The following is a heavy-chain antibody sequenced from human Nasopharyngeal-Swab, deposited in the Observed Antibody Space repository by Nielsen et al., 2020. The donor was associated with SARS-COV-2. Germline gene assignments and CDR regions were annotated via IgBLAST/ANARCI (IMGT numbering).Heavy chain of an antibody. CDR2: ISNGGGFT. V-gene: IGHV3-23*01. J-gene: IGHJ6*02. Sequence: GGSLRLSCAASGFSFSSYGMSWVRQAPGKGLEWVSVISNGGGFTYYADSVKGRFTISRDNSRNTLYLQMNSLRAEDTAVYYCAKDLSYYYDSSGGGMDVWGQGTTVTVSS. CDR1: GFSFSSYG. CDR3: AKDLSYYYDSSGGGMDV. D-gene: IGHD3-22*01.